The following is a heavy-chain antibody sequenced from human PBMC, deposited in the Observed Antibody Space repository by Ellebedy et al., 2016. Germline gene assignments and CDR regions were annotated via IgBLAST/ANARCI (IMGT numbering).Heavy chain of an antibody. V-gene: IGHV1-2*02. CDR2: INSRTGAT. D-gene: IGHD2-21*02. CDR3: ARRASCGGDCRRGEVDN. Sequence: ASVKVSCXASGYTFNAYFMQWVRQAPGQGLEWMGWINSRTGATQYAWKFQGRVTMTRDTSINTAYMELNSLRSDDTAVYYCARRASCGGDCRRGEVDNWGQGTLVTVSS. J-gene: IGHJ4*02. CDR1: GYTFNAYF.